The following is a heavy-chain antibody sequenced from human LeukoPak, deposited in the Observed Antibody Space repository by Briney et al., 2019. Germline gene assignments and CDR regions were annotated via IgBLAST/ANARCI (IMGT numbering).Heavy chain of an antibody. V-gene: IGHV3-23*01. CDR2: ITGSGGTT. J-gene: IGHJ4*02. CDR3: ARDLRVISFDN. Sequence: GGSLRLSCAASGFSFSIYGMNWVRQAPGKGVEWVSGITGSGGTTYYADSVKGRATISRDNSKNTLYLQMNSLRAEDTAIYYCARDLRVISFDNWGQGTLVSVSS. CDR1: GFSFSIYG. D-gene: IGHD2-21*01.